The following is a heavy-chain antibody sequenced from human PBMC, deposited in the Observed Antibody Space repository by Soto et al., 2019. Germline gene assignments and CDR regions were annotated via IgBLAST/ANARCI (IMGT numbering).Heavy chain of an antibody. J-gene: IGHJ3*02. CDR3: ARDSAAVLAFDM. V-gene: IGHV3-53*04. Sequence: EVQLVESGGGLVQPGGSLRLSCAASGFSVSSSFLNWVRQAPGKGLEWVSVIHSGGDTYYADSVKGRFTISRHNSKNTLYLQMNSLRVEDTAVYYCARDSAAVLAFDMWGQGTMVTVSS. CDR2: IHSGGDT. CDR1: GFSVSSSF. D-gene: IGHD2-2*01.